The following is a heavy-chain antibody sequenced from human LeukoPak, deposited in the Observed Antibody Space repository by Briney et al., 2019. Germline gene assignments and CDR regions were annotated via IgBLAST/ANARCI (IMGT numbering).Heavy chain of an antibody. CDR3: ATAGYSSSWYDMWDTAMVTPGYYYMDV. V-gene: IGHV1-2*02. CDR1: GYSFTGYY. D-gene: IGHD6-13*01. CDR2: INPNSGGT. Sequence: ASVKVSCKASGYSFTGYYMHWVRQAPGQGLEWMGGINPNSGGTNYAQKFQGRVTMTRDTSISTAYMELSRLRSDDTAVYYCATAGYSSSWYDMWDTAMVTPGYYYMDVWGKGTTVTVSS. J-gene: IGHJ6*03.